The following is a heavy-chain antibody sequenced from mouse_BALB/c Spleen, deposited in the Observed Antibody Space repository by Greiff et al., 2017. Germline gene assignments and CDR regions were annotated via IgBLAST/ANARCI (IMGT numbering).Heavy chain of an antibody. J-gene: IGHJ3*01. V-gene: IGHV14-1*02. CDR3: AITGPFAY. D-gene: IGHD4-1*01. Sequence: VQLKQSGAELVRPGALVKLSCKASGFNIKDYYMHWVKQRPEQGLEWIGWIDPENGNTIYDPKFQGKASITADTSSNTAYLQLSSLTSEDTAVYYCAITGPFAYWGQGTLVTVSA. CDR1: GFNIKDYY. CDR2: IDPENGNT.